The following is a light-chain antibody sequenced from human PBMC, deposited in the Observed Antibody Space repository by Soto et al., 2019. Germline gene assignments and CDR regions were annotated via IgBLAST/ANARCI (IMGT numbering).Light chain of an antibody. CDR1: KLGDKY. CDR2: QDS. Sequence: SYELTQPPSVSVSPGQTASITCYGDKLGDKYACWYQQKPGQSPVLVIYQDSKRPSGIPERFSGSNSGNTATLTISGTQAMDEADYYCQAWDSSTFRYVFGTGTKLTVL. V-gene: IGLV3-1*01. J-gene: IGLJ1*01. CDR3: QAWDSSTFRYV.